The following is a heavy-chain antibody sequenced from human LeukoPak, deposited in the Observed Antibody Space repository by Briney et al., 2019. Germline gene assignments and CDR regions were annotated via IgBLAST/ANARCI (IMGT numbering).Heavy chain of an antibody. CDR2: IYSGGST. D-gene: IGHD1-26*01. V-gene: IGHV3-66*01. Sequence: GGSLRLSCAASGFTVSSNYMSWVRQAPGKGLEWVSVIYSGGSTYYADSVKGRFTISRDNAKNSLYLQMNGLRAEDTAVYYCAREGGTYVLDAFDIWGQGTLVTVSS. CDR3: AREGGTYVLDAFDI. J-gene: IGHJ3*02. CDR1: GFTVSSNY.